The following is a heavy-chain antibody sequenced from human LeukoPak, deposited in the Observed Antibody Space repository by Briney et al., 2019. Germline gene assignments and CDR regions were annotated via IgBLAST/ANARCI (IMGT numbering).Heavy chain of an antibody. CDR2: ISGSSSYI. CDR1: GFTFSTYN. CDR3: AKESGYSSSYDY. Sequence: GGSLRLSCAASGFTFSTYNMNWVRQAPGKGLEWVSSISGSSSYIYYADSVKGRFSISRDNAKNSLYLQMNSLRAEDTAVYYCAKESGYSSSYDYWGQGTLVTVSS. J-gene: IGHJ4*02. D-gene: IGHD6-6*01. V-gene: IGHV3-21*04.